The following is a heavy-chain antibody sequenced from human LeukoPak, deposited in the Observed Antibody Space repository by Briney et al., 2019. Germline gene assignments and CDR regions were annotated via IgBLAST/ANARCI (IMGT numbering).Heavy chain of an antibody. CDR3: ARVSYNWFDP. J-gene: IGHJ5*02. V-gene: IGHV1-18*01. CDR1: GYTFTSYA. Sequence: ASGKVSCKASGYTFTSYAISWVRQAPGQGLECMGWISAYNGNTYYAQNFQGRATMTADTSTSTAYMELRSLRSDDTAVYYCARVSYNWFDPWGQGTLLTVS. CDR2: ISAYNGNT. D-gene: IGHD6-6*01.